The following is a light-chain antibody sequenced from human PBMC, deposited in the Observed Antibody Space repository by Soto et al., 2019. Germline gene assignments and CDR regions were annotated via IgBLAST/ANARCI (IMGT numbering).Light chain of an antibody. J-gene: IGKJ1*01. Sequence: EIVMTQSPATLSVSPGERATLSCRASQSISSNLAWYQRKPGQAPRLLIHGASTRATGIPARFSGSGSGTEFTLTISSLQSEDFAVYYCQQYNNWPRTFGQGTKVDNK. CDR1: QSISSN. V-gene: IGKV3-15*01. CDR2: GAS. CDR3: QQYNNWPRT.